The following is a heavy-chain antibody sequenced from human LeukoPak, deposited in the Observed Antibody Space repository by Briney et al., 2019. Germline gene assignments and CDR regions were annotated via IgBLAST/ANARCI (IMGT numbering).Heavy chain of an antibody. J-gene: IGHJ1*01. Sequence: SETLSLTCTVSGGSITSYYWSWIRQPPGKGLEWVGNIYYSGSTNYNPSLKSRVTISVDTSKNQFSLKLSSVTAADTAVYYCARGPGSSSWKNVAFYFQHWGQGTLVTVSS. CDR2: IYYSGST. V-gene: IGHV4-59*01. D-gene: IGHD6-13*01. CDR1: GGSITSYY. CDR3: ARGPGSSSWKNVAFYFQH.